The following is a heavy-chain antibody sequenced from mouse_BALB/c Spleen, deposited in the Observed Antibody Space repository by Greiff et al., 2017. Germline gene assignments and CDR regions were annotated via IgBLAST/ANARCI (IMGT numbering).Heavy chain of an antibody. V-gene: IGHV1-5*01. CDR2: IYPGNSDT. CDR1: GYTFTSYW. Sequence: EVQLQQSGTVLARPGASVKMSCKASGYTFTSYWMHWVKQRPGQGLEWIGAIYPGNSDTSYNQKFKGKAKLTAVTSTSTAYMELSSLTNEDSAVYYCARDYYGSSYRFDYWGQGTTLTVSS. CDR3: ARDYYGSSYRFDY. J-gene: IGHJ2*01. D-gene: IGHD1-1*01.